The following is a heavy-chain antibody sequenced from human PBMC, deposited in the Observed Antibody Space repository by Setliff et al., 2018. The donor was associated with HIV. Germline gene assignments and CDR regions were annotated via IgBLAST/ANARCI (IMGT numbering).Heavy chain of an antibody. Sequence: ASVKVSCKASGYTSTSYDINWVRQATGQGLEWMGWMNPDSGNTGSAQNFQGRLTITWNTSISTAYMELGSLGFGDTAVYFCARTRSGGSSVYYYYYMDVWGRGTAVTVSS. V-gene: IGHV1-8*01. J-gene: IGHJ6*03. CDR3: ARTRSGGSSVYYYYYMDV. D-gene: IGHD2-15*01. CDR1: GYTSTSYD. CDR2: MNPDSGNT.